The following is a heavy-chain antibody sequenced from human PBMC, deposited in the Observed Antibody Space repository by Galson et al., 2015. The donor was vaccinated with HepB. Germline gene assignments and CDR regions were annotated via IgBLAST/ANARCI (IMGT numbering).Heavy chain of an antibody. CDR1: GFTFSNAW. Sequence: SLRLSCAASGFTFSNAWMSWVRQAPGKGLEWVGRIKSKTDGGTTDYAAPVKGRFTISRDDSKNTLYLQMNSLKTEDTAVYYCTTTGAAAGPGNDYWGQGTLVTVSS. V-gene: IGHV3-15*01. J-gene: IGHJ4*02. D-gene: IGHD6-13*01. CDR2: IKSKTDGGTT. CDR3: TTTGAAAGPGNDY.